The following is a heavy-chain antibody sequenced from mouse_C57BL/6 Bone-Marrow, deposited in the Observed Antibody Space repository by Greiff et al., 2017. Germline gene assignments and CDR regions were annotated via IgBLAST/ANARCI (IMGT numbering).Heavy chain of an antibody. CDR2: IHPNSGST. J-gene: IGHJ2*01. D-gene: IGHD2-1*01. CDR3: ARNYGNYDLFDY. CDR1: GYTFTSYW. V-gene: IGHV1-64*01. Sequence: QVQLQQPGAELVKPGASVKLSCKASGYTFTSYWMHWVKQRPGQGLEWIGMIHPNSGSTNYNEKFKSKATLTVDKSSSTAYMQLSSLTFEDSAVYYCARNYGNYDLFDYWGQGTTLTVSS.